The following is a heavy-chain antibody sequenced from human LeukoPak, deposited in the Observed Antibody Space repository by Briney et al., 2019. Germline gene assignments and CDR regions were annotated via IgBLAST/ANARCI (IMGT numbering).Heavy chain of an antibody. CDR3: ARAPGVGAPYYFDY. Sequence: GRSLRLSCAASGSTFSSYGMHWVRQAPGKGLEWVAVIWYDGSNKYYADSVKGRFTISRDNSKNTLYLQMNSLRAEDTAVYYCARAPGVGAPYYFDYWGQGTLVTVSS. D-gene: IGHD1-26*01. J-gene: IGHJ4*02. CDR1: GSTFSSYG. V-gene: IGHV3-33*01. CDR2: IWYDGSNK.